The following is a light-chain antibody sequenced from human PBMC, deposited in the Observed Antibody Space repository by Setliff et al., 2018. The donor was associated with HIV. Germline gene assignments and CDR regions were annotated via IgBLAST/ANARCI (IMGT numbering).Light chain of an antibody. CDR2: GNN. CDR3: QSYDTSLSGYV. Sequence: QSVLTQPPSVSGAPGQRVTLSCTGSNSNIGAGFDVHWYQQLPGTAPKLLIYGNNNRPSGVPERFSGSKSGTSASLTITGLQAEDETDYYCQSYDTSLSGYVFGTGTKVTVL. J-gene: IGLJ1*01. CDR1: NSNIGAGFD. V-gene: IGLV1-40*01.